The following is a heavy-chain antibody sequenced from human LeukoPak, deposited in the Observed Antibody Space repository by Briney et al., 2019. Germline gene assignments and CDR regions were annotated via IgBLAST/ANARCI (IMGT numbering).Heavy chain of an antibody. D-gene: IGHD1-20*01. Sequence: GGSVRLLCAGRRCAFKSYGIDWVGRAISKGLKWVSAIGGDGGSTYYADSVKGRFTISRDNCKNTLYLQMKSLRAEDTAVYYCAKLTKLPLNIWNHRPKGFDIWGQGTMVTVSS. V-gene: IGHV3-23*01. J-gene: IGHJ3*02. CDR2: IGGDGGST. CDR1: RCAFKSYG. CDR3: AKLTKLPLNIWNHRPKGFDI.